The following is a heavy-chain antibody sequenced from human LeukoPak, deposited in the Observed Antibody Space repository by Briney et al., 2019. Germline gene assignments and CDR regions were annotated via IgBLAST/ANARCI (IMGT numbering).Heavy chain of an antibody. Sequence: ASVKVSCKASGGTFSSYAISWVRQAPGQGLEWMGGIIPIFGTANYAQKFQGRVTITTDESTSTAYMELSSLRSEDTAVYYCTGSSSGAFDIWAKGQWSPSLQ. V-gene: IGHV1-69*05. D-gene: IGHD6-6*01. CDR3: TGSSSGAFDI. CDR1: GGTFSSYA. J-gene: IGHJ3*02. CDR2: IIPIFGTA.